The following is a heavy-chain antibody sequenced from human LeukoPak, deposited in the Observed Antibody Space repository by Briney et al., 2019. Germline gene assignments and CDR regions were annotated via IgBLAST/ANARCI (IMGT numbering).Heavy chain of an antibody. CDR1: GFTFSSYG. V-gene: IGHV3-30*18. CDR2: IWNGGSNK. J-gene: IGHJ6*03. Sequence: PGRSLRLSCAASGFTFSSYGMHGARPAPGQGREWVAVIWNGGSNKYYADSVKGRFTISRDNSKNTLYLQMNSLRAENTAVYYCAKGPHPLGFDMDVWGKGTTVTVSS. D-gene: IGHD3-16*01. CDR3: AKGPHPLGFDMDV.